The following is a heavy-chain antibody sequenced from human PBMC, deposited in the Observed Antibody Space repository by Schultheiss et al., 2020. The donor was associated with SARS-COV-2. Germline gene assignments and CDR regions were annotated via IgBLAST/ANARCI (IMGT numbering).Heavy chain of an antibody. Sequence: GGSLRLSCAASGFTFSDYYMSWIRQAPGKGLEWVSYISSSSSYIYYADSVKGRFTISRDNAKNSLYLQMNSLRAEDTAVYYCAREPYGSGEYYYGMDVWGQGTTVTVSS. V-gene: IGHV3-11*06. CDR3: AREPYGSGEYYYGMDV. D-gene: IGHD3-10*01. J-gene: IGHJ6*02. CDR2: ISSSSSYI. CDR1: GFTFSDYY.